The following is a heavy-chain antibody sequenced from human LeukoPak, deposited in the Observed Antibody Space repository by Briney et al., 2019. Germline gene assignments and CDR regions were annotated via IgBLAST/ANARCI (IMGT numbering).Heavy chain of an antibody. CDR3: ARDRSSGWHWFDP. V-gene: IGHV4-59*01. CDR1: GGSISSYY. J-gene: IGHJ5*02. CDR2: IYYSGST. Sequence: PSETLSLTCTVSGGSISSYYWTWIRQPPGKGLEWIGNIYYSGSTNYNPSLKSRVTISVDTSKNQFSLKLSSVTAADTAVYYCARDRSSGWHWFDPWGQGTLVTVSS. D-gene: IGHD6-19*01.